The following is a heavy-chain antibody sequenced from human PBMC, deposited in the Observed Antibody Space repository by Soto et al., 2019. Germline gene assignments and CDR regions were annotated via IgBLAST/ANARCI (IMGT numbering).Heavy chain of an antibody. V-gene: IGHV1-46*02. J-gene: IGHJ3*01. CDR3: GRAFTDTRSFGAYYV. Sequence: ASVKVSCKASGYTFDTYYIHWVRQAPGQGLEWMGIIDPGSGTTTYAQKFRGRVTLTRDTSTTTVYMELNSLRSEDTAVYYCGRAFTDTRSFGAYYVWTQGTCGTVSS. CDR2: IDPGSGTT. CDR1: GYTFDTYY. D-gene: IGHD4-17*01.